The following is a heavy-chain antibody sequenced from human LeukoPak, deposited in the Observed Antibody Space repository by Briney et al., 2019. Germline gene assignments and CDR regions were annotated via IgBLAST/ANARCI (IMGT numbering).Heavy chain of an antibody. CDR2: IRSKTDYGTT. CDR3: TTRELRYYGSGTYPVAFDI. V-gene: IGHV3-15*01. D-gene: IGHD3-10*01. J-gene: IGHJ3*02. CDR1: GFTFNNAW. Sequence: GGSLRLSCAASGFTFNNAWMNWVRLAPGKGLEWVGRIRSKTDYGTTDYAAPVKGRFTVSRDDSIHTLYLQMHSLKTEDTAVYYCTTRELRYYGSGTYPVAFDIWGQGTMVTVSS.